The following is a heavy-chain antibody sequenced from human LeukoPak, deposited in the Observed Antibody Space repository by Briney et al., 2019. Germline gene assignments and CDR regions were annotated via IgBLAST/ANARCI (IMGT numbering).Heavy chain of an antibody. Sequence: GGSLRLSCIASGFTFSTSCVSWVREAPGKGLEWVANIRPDGRENKFVESVKGRFTIYRDNAKNSLYLQMSSLRVEDSAVYYCAKDLVGVIADASDIWGQGTMVTVSS. CDR2: IRPDGREN. D-gene: IGHD3-16*02. CDR3: AKDLVGVIADASDI. J-gene: IGHJ3*02. V-gene: IGHV3-7*03. CDR1: GFTFSTSC.